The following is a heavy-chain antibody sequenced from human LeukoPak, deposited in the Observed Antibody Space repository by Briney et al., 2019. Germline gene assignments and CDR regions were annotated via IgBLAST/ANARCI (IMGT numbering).Heavy chain of an antibody. CDR3: ARGATSGSYESDY. CDR2: INHSGST. Sequence: KPSETLSLTCAVYGGSFSGYYWSWIRQPPGKGLEWIGEINHSGSTNYNPSLKSRVTISVDTSKNQSSLKLNSVTAADTALYYCARGATSGSYESDYWGQGTLVTVSS. D-gene: IGHD1-26*01. J-gene: IGHJ4*02. CDR1: GGSFSGYY. V-gene: IGHV4-34*01.